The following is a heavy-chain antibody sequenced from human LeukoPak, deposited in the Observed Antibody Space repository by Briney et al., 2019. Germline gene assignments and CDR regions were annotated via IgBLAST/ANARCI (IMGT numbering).Heavy chain of an antibody. CDR2: INPNSGGT. V-gene: IGHV1-2*02. CDR1: GYTFTGHY. CDR3: ARDITAAGIDY. Sequence: ASVKVSCKASGYTFTGHYMHWVRQAPGQGLEWMGWINPNSGGTNYAQKFQGRVTMTRDTSISTVYMELSRLRSDDTAVYYCARDITAAGIDYWGQGTLVTVSS. D-gene: IGHD6-13*01. J-gene: IGHJ4*02.